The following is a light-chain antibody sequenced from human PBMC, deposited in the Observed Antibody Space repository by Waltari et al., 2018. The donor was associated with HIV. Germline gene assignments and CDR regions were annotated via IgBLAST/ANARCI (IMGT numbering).Light chain of an antibody. CDR2: DTS. CDR1: RSVSGF. V-gene: IGKV3-11*01. CDR3: QQRGKWPWT. Sequence: EIVLTQSPGTLSLSPGERATLSCRASRSVSGFLAWYQQKPGQAPRLLIYDTSNRVTGIPARFSGSGSGTDFTLTISSLEPEDFAVYYCQQRGKWPWTFGQGTRLDIK. J-gene: IGKJ2*01.